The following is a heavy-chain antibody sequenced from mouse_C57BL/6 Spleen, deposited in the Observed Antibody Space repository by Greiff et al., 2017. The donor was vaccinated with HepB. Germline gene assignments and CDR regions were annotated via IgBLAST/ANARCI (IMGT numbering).Heavy chain of an antibody. D-gene: IGHD1-1*01. CDR2: IDPSDSYT. CDR1: GYTFTSYW. CDR3: ARVYYGSSPPDY. J-gene: IGHJ2*01. Sequence: QVQLKQPGAELVRPGTSVKLSCKASGYTFTSYWMHWVKQRPGQGLEWIGVIDPSDSYTNYNQKFKGKATLTVDTSSSTAYMQLSSLTSEDSAVYYCARVYYGSSPPDYWGQGTTLTVSS. V-gene: IGHV1-59*01.